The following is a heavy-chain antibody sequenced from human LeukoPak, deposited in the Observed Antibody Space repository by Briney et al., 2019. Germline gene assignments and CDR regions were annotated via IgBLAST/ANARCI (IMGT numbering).Heavy chain of an antibody. CDR2: IYYSGST. CDR3: ARVDGTNLLYYYYYYMDV. CDR1: GGSISSYY. D-gene: IGHD2-8*01. J-gene: IGHJ6*03. V-gene: IGHV4-59*01. Sequence: SETLSLTCTVSGGSISSYYWSWIRQPPGKGLEWIGYIYYSGSTNYNPSLKSRVTISVDTSKNQFSLKLSSVTAADTAVYSCARVDGTNLLYYYYYYMDVWGKGTTVTISS.